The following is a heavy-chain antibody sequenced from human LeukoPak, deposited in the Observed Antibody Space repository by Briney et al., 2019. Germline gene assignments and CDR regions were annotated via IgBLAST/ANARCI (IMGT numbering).Heavy chain of an antibody. CDR1: GGSISSSSYY. CDR3: ARESWGTYYYDSSGYYLDDY. CDR2: IYYSGST. D-gene: IGHD3-22*01. J-gene: IGHJ4*02. Sequence: SETLSLTCTVSGGSISSSSYYWGWIRQPPGKGLEWIGSIYYSGSTYYNPSLKGRVTISVDTSKNQFSLKLSSVTAADTAVYYCARESWGTYYYDSSGYYLDDYWGQGTLVTVSS. V-gene: IGHV4-39*07.